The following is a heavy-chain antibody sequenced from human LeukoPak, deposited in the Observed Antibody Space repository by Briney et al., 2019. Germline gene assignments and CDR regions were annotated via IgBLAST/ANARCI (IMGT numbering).Heavy chain of an antibody. CDR2: ISSSSSYI. CDR3: ARLEERGLSFDY. D-gene: IGHD3-10*01. CDR1: GFTFSSYG. Sequence: GGSLRLSCAASGFTFSSYGMHWVRQAPGKGLEWVSSISSSSSYIYYADSVKGRFTISRDNAKNSLYLQMNSLRAEDTAVYYCARLEERGLSFDYWGQGTLVTVSS. V-gene: IGHV3-21*01. J-gene: IGHJ4*02.